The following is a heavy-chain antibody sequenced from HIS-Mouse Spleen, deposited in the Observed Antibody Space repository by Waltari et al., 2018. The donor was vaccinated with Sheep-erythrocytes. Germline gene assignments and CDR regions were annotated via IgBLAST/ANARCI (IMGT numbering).Heavy chain of an antibody. Sequence: EVQLVESGGGLVKPGGSLRLSCAASGLPCRNAGMGWVRQAPGKGLEWVGRIKSKTDGGTTDYAAPVKGRFTISRDDSKNTLYLQMNSLKTEDTAVYYCTTDPYVWLLSHWGQGTLVTVSS. CDR1: GLPCRNAG. J-gene: IGHJ4*02. CDR2: IKSKTDGGTT. CDR3: TTDPYVWLLSH. V-gene: IGHV3-15*01. D-gene: IGHD3-9*01.